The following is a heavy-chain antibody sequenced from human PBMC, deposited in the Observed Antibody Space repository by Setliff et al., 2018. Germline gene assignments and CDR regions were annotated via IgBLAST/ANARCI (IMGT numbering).Heavy chain of an antibody. J-gene: IGHJ4*02. CDR3: ASYSYYDSSGYSPDFFDY. CDR1: GYSFTKYF. Sequence: ASVKVSCKTSGYSFTKYFLHWVRQAPGQGLEWMGRVFTATDDTQFRTEFQGRVSVTRDTSMSTTYMELSGLRSDDTAVYYCASYSYYDSSGYSPDFFDYWGQGTLVTVSS. V-gene: IGHV1-2*06. CDR2: VFTATDDT. D-gene: IGHD3-22*01.